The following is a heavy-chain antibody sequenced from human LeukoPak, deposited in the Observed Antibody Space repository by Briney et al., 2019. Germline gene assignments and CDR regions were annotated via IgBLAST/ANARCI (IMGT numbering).Heavy chain of an antibody. CDR1: GGSISSYY. Sequence: SETLSLTCTVSGGSISSYYWSWIRQPPGKGLEWIGYIYYSGSTNYNPSLKSRVTISVDTSKNQFSLKLSSVTAADAAVDYCAGQGYSRAPPDDWGQGTLVTVSS. CDR2: IYYSGST. V-gene: IGHV4-59*01. D-gene: IGHD6-13*01. J-gene: IGHJ4*02. CDR3: AGQGYSRAPPDD.